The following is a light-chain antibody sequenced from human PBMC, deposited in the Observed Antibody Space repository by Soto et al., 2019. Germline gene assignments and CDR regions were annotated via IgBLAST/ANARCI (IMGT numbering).Light chain of an antibody. V-gene: IGLV1-36*01. Sequence: QSVLTQPPSVSAAPGQRVTISCSGSSSNIGNNAVNWYQQLPEKAPKLLIHFDDRVPSGVSDRFSGSKSGTSASLAISGLQSADEADYYCASWDDSLGGPLFGGGTKLTVL. CDR3: ASWDDSLGGPL. CDR2: FDD. J-gene: IGLJ3*02. CDR1: SSNIGNNA.